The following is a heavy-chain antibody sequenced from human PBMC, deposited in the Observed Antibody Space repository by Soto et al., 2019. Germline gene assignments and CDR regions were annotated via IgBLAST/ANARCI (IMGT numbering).Heavy chain of an antibody. CDR3: ARVDYDFWSAQGYYYGMDV. J-gene: IGHJ6*02. D-gene: IGHD3-3*01. CDR1: GYTFTRYG. CDR2: INAGNGNT. Sequence: VKVSCKASGYTFTRYGISWVRQAPGQRLEWMGWINAGNGNTKYSQKFQGRVTITRDTSASTAYMELSSLRSEDTAVYYCARVDYDFWSAQGYYYGMDVWGQGTTVTVSS. V-gene: IGHV1-3*01.